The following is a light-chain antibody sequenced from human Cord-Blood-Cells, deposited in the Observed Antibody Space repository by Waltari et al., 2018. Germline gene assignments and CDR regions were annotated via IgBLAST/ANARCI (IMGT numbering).Light chain of an antibody. CDR1: QSVLYSSNNKKY. CDR2: WAS. V-gene: IGKV4-1*01. Sequence: DIVMTQSPDSLAVSLGERATINCKFRQSVLYSSNNKKYLAWYQQKPGQPPKLLIYWASTRESGVPDRFSGSGSGTDFTLTISSLQAEDVAVYYCQQYYSTPWTFGQGTKVEIK. J-gene: IGKJ1*01. CDR3: QQYYSTPWT.